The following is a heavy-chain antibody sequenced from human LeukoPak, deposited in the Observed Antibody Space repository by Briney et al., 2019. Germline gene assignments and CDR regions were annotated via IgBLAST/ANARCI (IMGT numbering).Heavy chain of an antibody. J-gene: IGHJ4*02. V-gene: IGHV3-74*01. CDR2: ISSDGSST. D-gene: IGHD5-18*01. CDR3: AKEAPWATAMVILIDY. CDR1: GFTFSNYW. Sequence: PGGSLRLSCAASGFTFSNYWMHWVRQAPGKGLVWVSRISSDGSSTSYADSVKGRFTISRDNSKNTLYLQLNSLRAEDTAVYYCAKEAPWATAMVILIDYWGQGTLVTVSS.